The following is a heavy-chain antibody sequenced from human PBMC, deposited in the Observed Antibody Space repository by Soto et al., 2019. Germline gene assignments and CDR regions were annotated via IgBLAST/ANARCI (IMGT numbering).Heavy chain of an antibody. V-gene: IGHV1-18*04. CDR2: ISAYNGNT. CDR3: ARRDCSSTSCLPYYYYGMDV. J-gene: IGHJ6*02. D-gene: IGHD2-2*01. Sequence: ASVKVSCKASGYTFTSYGISWVRQAPGQGLEWMGWISAYNGNTNYAQKLQGRVTMTTDTSTSTAYMELRGLRSDDTAVYYCARRDCSSTSCLPYYYYGMDVWGQGTTVTVYS. CDR1: GYTFTSYG.